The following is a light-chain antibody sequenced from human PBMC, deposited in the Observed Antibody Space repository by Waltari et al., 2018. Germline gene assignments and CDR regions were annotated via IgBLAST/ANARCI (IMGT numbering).Light chain of an antibody. J-gene: IGLJ3*02. CDR2: VNN. CDR1: SSNIGKGYD. Sequence: SVLTQPPSVSGAPGQRVTISCTGSSSNIGKGYDVHWYQQLPGTAPKLLIYVNNNRPSGVPDRFSGSKSGTSASLAITGLQAEDEADYYCQSYDSSLSGSKVFGGGTKLTVL. V-gene: IGLV1-40*01. CDR3: QSYDSSLSGSKV.